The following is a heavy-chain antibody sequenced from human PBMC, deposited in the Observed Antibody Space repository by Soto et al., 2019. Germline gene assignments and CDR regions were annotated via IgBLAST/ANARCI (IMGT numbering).Heavy chain of an antibody. J-gene: IGHJ4*02. D-gene: IGHD2-15*01. CDR2: ISGSGGST. CDR1: GFTFSSYA. V-gene: IGHV3-23*01. Sequence: GGSLRLSCAASGFTFSSYAMSWVRQAPGKGLEWVSAISGSGGSTYYADSVKGRFTISRDNSKNTLYLQMNSLRAEDTAVYYCAKVNVVVVAATRDYFDYWGQGTLVNVSS. CDR3: AKVNVVVVAATRDYFDY.